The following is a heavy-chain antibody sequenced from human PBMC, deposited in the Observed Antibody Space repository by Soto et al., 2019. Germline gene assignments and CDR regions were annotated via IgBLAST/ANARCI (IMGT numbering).Heavy chain of an antibody. CDR3: ARHPERIAQIGWFDP. CDR2: ISSSSSTI. Sequence: PGGSLSLSCAASGFTFSSYSMNWVRQAPGKGLEWVSYISSSSSTIYYADSVKGRFTISRDNAKNSLYLQMNSLRAEDTAVYYCARHPERIAQIGWFDPWGQGTLVTVPQ. CDR1: GFTFSSYS. V-gene: IGHV3-48*01. J-gene: IGHJ5*02. D-gene: IGHD6-13*01.